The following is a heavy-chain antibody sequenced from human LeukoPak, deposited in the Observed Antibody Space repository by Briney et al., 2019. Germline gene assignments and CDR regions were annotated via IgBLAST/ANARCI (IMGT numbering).Heavy chain of an antibody. D-gene: IGHD6-19*01. CDR3: ARASSGWYYFDY. CDR1: GYTFTGYY. CDR2: INPNSGGT. J-gene: IGHJ4*02. Sequence: ASVKVSCKASGYTFTGYYMHWVRQAPGQGLEWMGWINPNSGGTNYAQKFQGRVTMTRDTSISTVYMELSRLRSDDTAVYYCARASSGWYYFDYWGQGTLVTVSS. V-gene: IGHV1-2*02.